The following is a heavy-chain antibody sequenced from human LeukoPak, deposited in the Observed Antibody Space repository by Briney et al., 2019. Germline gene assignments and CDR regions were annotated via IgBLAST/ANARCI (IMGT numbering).Heavy chain of an antibody. CDR3: ARAVYYDILTGYGYYFDY. J-gene: IGHJ4*02. D-gene: IGHD3-9*01. CDR1: GGSISSGGYY. Sequence: SETLSLTCTVSGGSISSGGYYWSWIRQHPGKGLEWIGYIYYSGSTYYNPSLKSRVTISVDTSKNQFSLKLSSVTAADTAVYYCARAVYYDILTGYGYYFDYWGQGTLVTVSS. CDR2: IYYSGST. V-gene: IGHV4-31*03.